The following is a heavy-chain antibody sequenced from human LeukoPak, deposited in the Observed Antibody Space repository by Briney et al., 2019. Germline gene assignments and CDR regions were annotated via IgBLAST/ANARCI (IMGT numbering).Heavy chain of an antibody. CDR1: GYTFTSYY. J-gene: IGHJ5*02. D-gene: IGHD3-9*01. CDR2: INPSGGST. Sequence: ASVKVSCKASGYTFTSYYMHWVRQAPGQGLEWMGIINPSGGSTSYAQKFQGRVTMTRDTSTSTVYMELSSLRSEDTAVYYCAREAVLRYLTYNRFDPWGQGTLVTVSS. CDR3: AREAVLRYLTYNRFDP. V-gene: IGHV1-46*01.